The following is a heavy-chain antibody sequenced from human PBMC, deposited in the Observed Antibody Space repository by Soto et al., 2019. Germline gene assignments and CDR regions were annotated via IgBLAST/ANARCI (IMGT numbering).Heavy chain of an antibody. CDR2: IDPRDSYV. D-gene: IGHD1-26*01. CDR3: ARDQTYSGSYYPIGDYYYGMDV. V-gene: IGHV5-10-1*01. CDR1: GYTFTTFW. Sequence: PGKSLKISCTGFGYTFTTFWISWVRQMPGKGLEWMGRIDPRDSYVNYSPSFQGHVTISADKSISTAYLQWGSLKASDTAMYYCARDQTYSGSYYPIGDYYYGMDVWGQGTTVTVS. J-gene: IGHJ6*02.